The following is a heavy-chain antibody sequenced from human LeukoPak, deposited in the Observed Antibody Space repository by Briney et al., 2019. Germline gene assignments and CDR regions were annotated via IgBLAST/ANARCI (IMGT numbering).Heavy chain of an antibody. J-gene: IGHJ4*02. Sequence: SETLSLTCAVYGGSFSGYYWSWTRQPPGKGLEWIGEINHSGSTNYNPSLKSRVTISVDTSKNQFSLKLSSVTAADPAVYYCARDSRSAIVAVGIDYWGQGTLVTVSS. CDR2: INHSGST. D-gene: IGHD6-13*01. V-gene: IGHV4-34*01. CDR3: ARDSRSAIVAVGIDY. CDR1: GGSFSGYY.